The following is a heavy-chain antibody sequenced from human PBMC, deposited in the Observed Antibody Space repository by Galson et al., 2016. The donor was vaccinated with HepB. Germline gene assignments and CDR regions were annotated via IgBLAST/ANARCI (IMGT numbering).Heavy chain of an antibody. V-gene: IGHV3-9*01. CDR2: ITRQSGRP. D-gene: IGHD4-17*01. J-gene: IGHJ4*02. CDR3: AKAGVNTMTLFDL. CDR1: GFKFEDYA. Sequence: SLRLSCAASGFKFEDYAVHWVRQPPGKGLEWVSGITRQSGRPGYADSVKGRFTISRDNARQSVSLQMNNLTSEDTAVYYCAKAGVNTMTLFDLWGQGTQVLVSS.